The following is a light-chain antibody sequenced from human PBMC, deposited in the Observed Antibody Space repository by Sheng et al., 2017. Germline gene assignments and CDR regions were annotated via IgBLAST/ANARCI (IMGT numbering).Light chain of an antibody. CDR2: GAS. J-gene: IGKJ4*01. CDR1: QSVGSK. V-gene: IGKV3-15*01. Sequence: EIVMTQSPATLSVSPGERATLSCRASQSVGSKLAWYQRKPGQSPRLLIYGASTRATGIPARFSGSGSGTEFTLTISSLQSEDFAVYYCQQYNSYPLTFGGGTKVEIK. CDR3: QQYNSYPLT.